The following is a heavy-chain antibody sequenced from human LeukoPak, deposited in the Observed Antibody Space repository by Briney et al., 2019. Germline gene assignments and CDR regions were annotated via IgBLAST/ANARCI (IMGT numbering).Heavy chain of an antibody. CDR3: AKGAPLYYYYYYMDV. V-gene: IGHV3-43D*03. J-gene: IGHJ6*03. CDR2: ISWDGGST. Sequence: PGGSLRLSCAASGFTFDDYAMHWVRQAPGKGLEWVSLISWDGGSTYYADSVKGRFTISRDNSKNSLYLQMNSQRAEDTALYHCAKGAPLYYYYYYMDVWGKGTTVTVSS. CDR1: GFTFDDYA.